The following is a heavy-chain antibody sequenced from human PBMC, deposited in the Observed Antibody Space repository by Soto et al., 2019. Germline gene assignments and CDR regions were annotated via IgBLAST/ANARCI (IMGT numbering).Heavy chain of an antibody. D-gene: IGHD5-18*01. V-gene: IGHV4-31*03. CDR2: ISSSGSP. J-gene: IGHJ5*02. CDR1: GDSLSSGGYF. CDR3: ARGGGYTASGGNSGFWFDP. Sequence: QVKLQESGPGLVKPSQTLSLTCTVSGDSLSSGGYFWVWIRQHPGKGLEWIGNISSSGSPNPNPSLKSRVSMSVDTSNNQFSLKLTSVTVADTAVYYCARGGGYTASGGNSGFWFDPWGQGTLVTVSS.